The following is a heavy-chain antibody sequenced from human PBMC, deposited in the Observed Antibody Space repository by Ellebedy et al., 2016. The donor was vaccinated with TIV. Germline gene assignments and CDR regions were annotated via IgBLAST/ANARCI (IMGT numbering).Heavy chain of an antibody. CDR1: GGSFLGYY. V-gene: IGHV4-34*01. J-gene: IGHJ3*01. CDR2: INPSGNV. Sequence: SETLSLXXSVQGGSFLGYYWSWIRQSPGKGLEWIGDINPSGNVNYTASLKSRLLMSIDTSKRQISLNLNSATAADTAVYYCARGRRFSASFHPMMSTFEVWGQGTTVIVSS. D-gene: IGHD3-10*01. CDR3: ARGRRFSASFHPMMSTFEV.